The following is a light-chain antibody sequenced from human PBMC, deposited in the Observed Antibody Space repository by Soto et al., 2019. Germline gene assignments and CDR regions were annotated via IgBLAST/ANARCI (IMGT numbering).Light chain of an antibody. CDR1: QSISSW. J-gene: IGKJ1*01. CDR3: LQDYNYPWT. CDR2: DAS. V-gene: IGKV1-5*01. Sequence: EIQMTQSPSTLSASVGDRVTIACRASQSISSWLAWYQQKPGKAPKLLIYDASSLESGVPSRFSGSGSGTEFTLTISSLQPDDFATYYCLQDYNYPWTFGQGTKVDIK.